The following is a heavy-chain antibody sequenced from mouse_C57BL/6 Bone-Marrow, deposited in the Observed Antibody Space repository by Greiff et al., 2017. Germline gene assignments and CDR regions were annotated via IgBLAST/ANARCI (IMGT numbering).Heavy chain of an antibody. CDR2: IHPSDSDT. CDR3: TTFQLKPWFAY. Sequence: VQLQQPGAELVKPGASVKVSCKASGYTFTSYWMHWVKQRPGQGLEWIGRIHPSDSDTNYNQKFKGKATLTVDKSSNTAYLQLSSLTSEDTAVYYCTTFQLKPWFAYWGQGTLVTVSA. J-gene: IGHJ3*01. V-gene: IGHV1-74*01. CDR1: GYTFTSYW. D-gene: IGHD3-2*02.